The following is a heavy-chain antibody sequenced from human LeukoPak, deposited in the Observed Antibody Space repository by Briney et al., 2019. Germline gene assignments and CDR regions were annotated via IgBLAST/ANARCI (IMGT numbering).Heavy chain of an antibody. V-gene: IGHV3-49*04. Sequence: PGGSLRLSCTGSGFIFGDHAMAWVRQAPGKGIECVGFIRSKAYGGTTEYAASVKGRFTISRDDSRGIAYLEMNSLKTEDTAVYYCARGPILLWLHNGMDVWGQGTTVTVPS. CDR1: GFIFGDHA. CDR2: IRSKAYGGTT. D-gene: IGHD4-23*01. J-gene: IGHJ6*02. CDR3: ARGPILLWLHNGMDV.